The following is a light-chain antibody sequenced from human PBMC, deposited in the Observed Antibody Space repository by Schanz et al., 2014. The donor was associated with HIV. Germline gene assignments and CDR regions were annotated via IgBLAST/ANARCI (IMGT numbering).Light chain of an antibody. V-gene: IGLV1-44*01. CDR2: NND. J-gene: IGLJ2*01. CDR3: AAWDYTLNGPL. Sequence: QSALTQPPSASATPGQRVIISCSGSRSDIGSRSVDWYRQRPGTAPRLLIHNNDQRPSGVPDRFTGSQSGTSASLAISGLQFDDETLYYCAAWDYTLNGPLFGGGTKLTVL. CDR1: RSDIGSRS.